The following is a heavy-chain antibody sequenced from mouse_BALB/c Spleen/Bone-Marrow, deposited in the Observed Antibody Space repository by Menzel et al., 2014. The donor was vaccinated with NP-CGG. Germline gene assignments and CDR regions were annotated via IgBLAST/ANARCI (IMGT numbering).Heavy chain of an antibody. J-gene: IGHJ2*01. CDR2: INPDSSTI. CDR1: GFDLSRYW. CDR3: ARLDYYGYLNY. V-gene: IGHV4-1*02. Sequence: DVKLQESGGGLVQPGGSLKLSCAASGFDLSRYWMSWVRQAPGKGLEWIGEINPDSSTINYTPSLKDKFIISRDNAKNTLYLRLNKVRSEDTALYYCARLDYYGYLNYWGQGTTLPVSS. D-gene: IGHD1-1*01.